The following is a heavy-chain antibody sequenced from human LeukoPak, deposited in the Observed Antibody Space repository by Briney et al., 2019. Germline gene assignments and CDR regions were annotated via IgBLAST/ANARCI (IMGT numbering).Heavy chain of an antibody. CDR3: TTDPRPYYYISLDY. CDR1: GFTFSSNA. J-gene: IGHJ4*02. CDR2: ISGSGGST. Sequence: AGGSLRLSCAASGFTFSSNAMSWVRQAPGKGLEWVSGISGSGGSTYYADSVKGRFTISRDNSKNTLYLQMNSLKTEDTAVYYCTTDPRPYYYISLDYWGQGTLVTVSS. D-gene: IGHD3-9*01. V-gene: IGHV3-23*01.